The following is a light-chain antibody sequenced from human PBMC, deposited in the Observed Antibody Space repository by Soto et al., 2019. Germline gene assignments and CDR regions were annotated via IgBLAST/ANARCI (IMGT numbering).Light chain of an antibody. J-gene: IGKJ1*01. CDR1: QSVLYSSNNKNY. Sequence: DIVMTQSPDSLAVSLSERATINCKSSQSVLYSSNNKNYLAWYQQKPGQPPKLLIYWASTRESGVPDRFSCSGSGTDFTLTISSLQAEDVAVYYCQQYYSTPTWTFGQGTKVEIK. CDR3: QQYYSTPTWT. CDR2: WAS. V-gene: IGKV4-1*01.